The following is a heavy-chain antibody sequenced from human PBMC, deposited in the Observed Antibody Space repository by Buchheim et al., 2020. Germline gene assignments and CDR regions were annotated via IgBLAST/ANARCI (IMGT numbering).Heavy chain of an antibody. CDR3: GTQRRGGYNFLDY. J-gene: IGHJ4*02. D-gene: IGHD5-24*01. V-gene: IGHV4-39*01. CDR2: ILYNGNT. CDR1: GDSITSSSHY. Sequence: QLQLQESGPGLVKPSETLSLTCSVSGDSITSSSHYWGWIRQPPGKGLEWIGNILYNGNTYSSPSLRSRVAVIADTSKNQFSLVFNSVTAADTAVYYWGTQRRGGYNFLDYWGQGIL.